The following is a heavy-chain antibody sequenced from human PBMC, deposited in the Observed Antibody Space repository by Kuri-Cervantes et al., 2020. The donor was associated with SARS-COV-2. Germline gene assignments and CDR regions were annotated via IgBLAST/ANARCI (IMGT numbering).Heavy chain of an antibody. Sequence: GGSLRLSCAASGFTFSNYWMTWVRQAPGKGLEWVANTNQDGNDMYYADSVKGRFTISRDNAKNSVYLQMNSLRAEDTAVYFCSRDGKTTAVWNYDYYGLDVWGQGTTVTVSS. V-gene: IGHV3-7*04. CDR2: TNQDGNDM. CDR1: GFTFSNYW. CDR3: SRDGKTTAVWNYDYYGLDV. J-gene: IGHJ6*02. D-gene: IGHD1/OR15-1a*01.